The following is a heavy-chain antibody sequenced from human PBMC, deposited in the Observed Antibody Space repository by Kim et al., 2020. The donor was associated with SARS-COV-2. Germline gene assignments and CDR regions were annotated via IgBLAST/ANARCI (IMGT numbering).Heavy chain of an antibody. CDR3: ARSPGGVLLWFGELGIDY. CDR2: IYHSGST. Sequence: SETLSLTCAVSGGSISSSNWWSWVRQPPGKGLEWIGEIYHSGSTNYNPSLKSRVTISVDKSKNQFSLKLSSVTAADTAVYYCARSPGGVLLWFGELGIDYWGQGTLVTVSS. CDR1: GGSISSSNW. V-gene: IGHV4-4*02. J-gene: IGHJ4*02. D-gene: IGHD3-10*01.